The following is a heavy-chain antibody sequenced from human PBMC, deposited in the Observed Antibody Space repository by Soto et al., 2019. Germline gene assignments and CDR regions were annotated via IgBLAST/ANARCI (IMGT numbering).Heavy chain of an antibody. CDR1: GYTFTSYG. Sequence: ASVKVSCKASGYTFTSYGISWVRQAPGQGLEWMGWISAYNGNTNYAQKLQGRVTMTTDTSTSTAYMELRSLRSDDTAVYYCARGSGQRSVVVAAPKFDYWGQGTLVTVSS. CDR2: ISAYNGNT. D-gene: IGHD2-15*01. J-gene: IGHJ4*02. V-gene: IGHV1-18*04. CDR3: ARGSGQRSVVVAAPKFDY.